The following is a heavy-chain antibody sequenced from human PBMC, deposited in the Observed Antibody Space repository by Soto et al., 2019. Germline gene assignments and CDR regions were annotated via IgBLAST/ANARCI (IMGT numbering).Heavy chain of an antibody. V-gene: IGHV3-23*01. J-gene: IGHJ5*01. CDR1: GFTFSSYA. CDR3: AKDTRYADYVRWFDS. Sequence: PGGSLRVSWTASGFTFSSYAMTWVRQAPGRGLEGVSGITASGGRTFYADSVKGRFTISRDNSRSTLYLQMNSLRAEDTAIYYCAKDTRYADYVRWFDSWGQGTLVTVSS. CDR2: ITASGGRT. D-gene: IGHD4-17*01.